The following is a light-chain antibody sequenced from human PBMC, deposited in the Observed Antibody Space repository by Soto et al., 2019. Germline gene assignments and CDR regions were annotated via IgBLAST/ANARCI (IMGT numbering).Light chain of an antibody. CDR1: SSNIGNNA. CDR2: YDD. V-gene: IGLV1-36*01. CDR3: AAWDDSLNAYV. J-gene: IGLJ1*01. Sequence: QSVLTQPPSVSEAPRQRVTISCSGSSSNIGNNAVNWYQQLPGQAPKLLIYYDDLLPSGVSDRFSGSKSGTSASLAIRWLQSEDEADYYCAAWDDSLNAYVFGTGTKLTVL.